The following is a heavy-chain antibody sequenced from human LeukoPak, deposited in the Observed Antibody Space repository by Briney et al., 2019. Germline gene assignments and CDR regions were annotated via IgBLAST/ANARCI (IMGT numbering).Heavy chain of an antibody. Sequence: PGGSLRLSCAASGFTFDDYAMHWVRQAPGKGLEWASLISGDGGSTYYADSVKGRFTISRDNSKNSLYLQMNSLRTEDTALYYCAKDIDIVVVVAATGDAFDIWGQGTMITVSS. D-gene: IGHD2-15*01. CDR2: ISGDGGST. CDR3: AKDIDIVVVVAATGDAFDI. CDR1: GFTFDDYA. J-gene: IGHJ3*02. V-gene: IGHV3-43*02.